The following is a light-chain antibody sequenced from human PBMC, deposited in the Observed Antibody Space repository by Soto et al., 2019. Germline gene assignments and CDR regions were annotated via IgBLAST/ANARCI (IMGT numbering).Light chain of an antibody. CDR3: QQYGGSSFT. Sequence: EIVLTQSPGTLSLSPGERATLSCRASQSVSSSYLAWYQQKPGQAPRLLIYATSSRATGIPDRFSGSGSGTDFTLTISRLEPEDFAVYYCQQYGGSSFTFGPGTKVDIK. CDR1: QSVSSSY. CDR2: ATS. V-gene: IGKV3-20*01. J-gene: IGKJ3*01.